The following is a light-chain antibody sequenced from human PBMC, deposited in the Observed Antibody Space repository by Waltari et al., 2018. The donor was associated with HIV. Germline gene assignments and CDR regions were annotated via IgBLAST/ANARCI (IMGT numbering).Light chain of an antibody. J-gene: IGLJ2*01. CDR2: DDR. Sequence: SYVLTQSPSVPVALGQTARTACGGNNIGSKSVHWYQQKPGQAPALVIYDDRDRPSGIPERFSGSNSGHTATLSIGRVEAGDEADYYCQVWESSSDHVVIGGGTKLTV. V-gene: IGLV3-21*02. CDR3: QVWESSSDHVV. CDR1: NIGSKS.